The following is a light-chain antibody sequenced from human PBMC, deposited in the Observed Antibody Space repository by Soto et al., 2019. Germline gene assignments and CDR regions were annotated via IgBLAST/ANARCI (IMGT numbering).Light chain of an antibody. V-gene: IGKV1-9*01. J-gene: IGKJ1*01. CDR3: QQYGSSGT. Sequence: IQLTQSPSSLSASVGDRVTITCRASQGISNFLAWYKQKPGKAPKLLIYAASTLQSGVPSRFSGSRSGTDFTLTISRLEPEDFAVYYCQQYGSSGTFGQGTKVDIK. CDR1: QGISNF. CDR2: AAS.